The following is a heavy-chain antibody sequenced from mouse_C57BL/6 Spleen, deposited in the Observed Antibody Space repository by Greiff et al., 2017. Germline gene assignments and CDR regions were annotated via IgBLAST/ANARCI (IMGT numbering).Heavy chain of an antibody. V-gene: IGHV1-80*01. CDR1: GYAFSSYW. CDR3: ASVDDYAMDY. Sequence: QVQLQQSGAELVKPGASVKMSCKASGYAFSSYWMNWVKQRPGQGLEWIGQIYPGDGDTNYNGKFKGKATLTADKSSSTAYMQLSSLTSADSAVYCCASVDDYAMDYWGQGTSVTVSS. J-gene: IGHJ4*01. CDR2: IYPGDGDT.